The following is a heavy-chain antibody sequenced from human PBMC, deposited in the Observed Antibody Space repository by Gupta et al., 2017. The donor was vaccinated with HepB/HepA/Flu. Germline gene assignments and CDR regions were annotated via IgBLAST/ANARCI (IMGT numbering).Heavy chain of an antibody. V-gene: IGHV1-46*01. Sequence: QVQLVQSGAEVKKPGASVKVSCKASGYTFTSYYMHWVRQAPGQGLEWMGIINPSGGSTSYAQKFQGRVTMTRDTSTSTVYMELSSLRSEDTAVYYCARGEPPSRNIVVVPAAPPGEYWGQGTLVTVSS. CDR3: ARGEPPSRNIVVVPAAPPGEY. J-gene: IGHJ4*02. CDR2: INPSGGST. CDR1: GYTFTSYY. D-gene: IGHD2-2*01.